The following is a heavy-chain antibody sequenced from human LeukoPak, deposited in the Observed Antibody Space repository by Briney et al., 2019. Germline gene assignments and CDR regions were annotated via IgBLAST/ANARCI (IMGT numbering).Heavy chain of an antibody. D-gene: IGHD6-19*01. CDR3: ARGGSSSGWYSRWFDP. CDR1: GYSFTSYW. J-gene: IGHJ5*02. Sequence: GESLKISCKGSGYSFTSYWIGWVRQMPGKGLEWMGIIYPGDSDTRYSPSFQGQVTISADKSISTACLQWSSLKASDTAMYYCARGGSSSGWYSRWFDPWGQGTLVTVSS. V-gene: IGHV5-51*01. CDR2: IYPGDSDT.